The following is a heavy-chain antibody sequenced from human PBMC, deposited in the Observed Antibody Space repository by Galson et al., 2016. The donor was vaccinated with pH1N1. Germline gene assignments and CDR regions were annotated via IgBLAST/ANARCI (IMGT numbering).Heavy chain of an antibody. CDR1: GYTFTTYG. CDR3: ARWRYSTSWSDFGY. CDR2: ISANNGNT. J-gene: IGHJ4*02. V-gene: IGHV1-18*01. D-gene: IGHD6-13*01. Sequence: SVKVSCKASGYTFTTYGVTWVRQAPGQGLEWMGWISANNGNTNYAQKFQGRVTMTTDTSTSTAYMELRSLRSDDTAVYYCARWRYSTSWSDFGYWGQGTLVTVSS.